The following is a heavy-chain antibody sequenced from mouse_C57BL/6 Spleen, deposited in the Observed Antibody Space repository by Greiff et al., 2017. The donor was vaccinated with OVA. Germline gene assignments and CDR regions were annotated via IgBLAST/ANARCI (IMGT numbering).Heavy chain of an antibody. Sequence: VQLQQPGAELVKPGASVKLSCKASGYTFTSYWMQWVKQRHGQGLEWIGEIDPSDSYTNYNQKFKGKATLTVDTSSSTAYMQLSSLTSEDSAVYYCARRGSPYYAMDYWGQGTSVTVSS. CDR2: IDPSDSYT. J-gene: IGHJ4*01. CDR3: ARRGSPYYAMDY. CDR1: GYTFTSYW. V-gene: IGHV1-50*01.